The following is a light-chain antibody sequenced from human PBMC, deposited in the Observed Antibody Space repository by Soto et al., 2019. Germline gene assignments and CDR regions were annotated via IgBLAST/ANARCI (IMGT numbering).Light chain of an antibody. CDR2: DVS. V-gene: IGLV2-11*01. CDR3: CSYAGTYTYV. J-gene: IGLJ1*01. Sequence: QSALTQPRSVSGSPGQSVTISCTGTSSDVGGYNYVSWYQQHPGKAPKLMIYDVSERPSGVPDRFSASKSGNTASLTISGLQAEDEAEYYCCSYAGTYTYVFATGTKVTVL. CDR1: SSDVGGYNY.